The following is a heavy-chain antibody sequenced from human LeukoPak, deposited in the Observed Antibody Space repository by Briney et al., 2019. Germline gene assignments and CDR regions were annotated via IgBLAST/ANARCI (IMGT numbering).Heavy chain of an antibody. Sequence: GESLRLSCAASGFTFSSYAMHWVRQAPGKGLEWVAIIWSDGNNKYYADSVEGRFTISRDTSKNTLFLQMNSLRAEDTAVYYCARDGYYGSGSYYKGGYFDYWGQGTLVTVSS. CDR2: IWSDGNNK. V-gene: IGHV3-33*01. D-gene: IGHD3-10*01. CDR3: ARDGYYGSGSYYKGGYFDY. J-gene: IGHJ4*02. CDR1: GFTFSSYA.